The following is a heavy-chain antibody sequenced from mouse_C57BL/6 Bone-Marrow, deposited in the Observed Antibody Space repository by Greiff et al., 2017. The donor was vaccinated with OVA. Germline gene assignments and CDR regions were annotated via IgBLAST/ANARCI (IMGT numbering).Heavy chain of an antibody. D-gene: IGHD1-1*01. CDR1: GYTFTSYW. CDR2: IYHSDSET. Sequence: QVQLQQPGAELVRPGSSVKLSCKASGYTFTSYWMDWVKQRPGQGLEWIGNIYHSDSETHYNQKFKDKATLTVDKSSSTAYLQLSSLTSEDSAVYYCALITTVVEEFAYWGQGTLVTVSA. CDR3: ALITTVVEEFAY. J-gene: IGHJ3*01. V-gene: IGHV1-61*01.